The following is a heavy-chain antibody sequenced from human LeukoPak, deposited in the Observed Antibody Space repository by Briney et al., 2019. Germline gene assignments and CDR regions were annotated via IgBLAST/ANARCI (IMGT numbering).Heavy chain of an antibody. CDR3: AKDFSGY. Sequence: PGGSLRLSCAASGFTVSDNYMNWVRQAPGKGLEWVSAISGSGGSTYYADSVKGRFTISRDNSKNTLYLQMNSLRAEDTAVYYCAKDFSGYWGQGTLVTVSS. CDR2: ISGSGGST. J-gene: IGHJ4*02. V-gene: IGHV3-23*01. D-gene: IGHD6-25*01. CDR1: GFTVSDNY.